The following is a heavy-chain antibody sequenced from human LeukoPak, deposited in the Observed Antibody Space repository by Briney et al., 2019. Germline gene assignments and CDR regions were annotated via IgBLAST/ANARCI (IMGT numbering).Heavy chain of an antibody. CDR1: GGSISSYY. J-gene: IGHJ4*02. V-gene: IGHV4-59*01. CDR2: IYYSGST. CDR3: ARAVFSYCSGGTCPYFDY. D-gene: IGHD2-15*01. Sequence: SETLSLTCTVSGGSISSYYWSWIRQPPGKGLEWIGYIYYSGSTNYNPSLKSRVTISVDTSKNQFSLKLSSVTAADTAVYYCARAVFSYCSGGTCPYFDYWGQGTLVTVSS.